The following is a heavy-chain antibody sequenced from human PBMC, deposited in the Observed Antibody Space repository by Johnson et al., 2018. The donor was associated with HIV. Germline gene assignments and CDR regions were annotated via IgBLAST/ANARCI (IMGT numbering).Heavy chain of an antibody. J-gene: IGHJ3*01. CDR1: GFTFSSYA. D-gene: IGHD3-22*01. CDR3: AKDKGSGYYYRHAFDV. Sequence: QVQLVESGGGVVQPGRSLRLSCAASGFTFSSYAMHWVRQAPVKGLEWVAVISYDGSNKYYADSVKGRFTISRDNSKNTLYLQMNSLRAEDTAVYYCAKDKGSGYYYRHAFDVWGQGTMVTVSS. V-gene: IGHV3-30-3*01. CDR2: ISYDGSNK.